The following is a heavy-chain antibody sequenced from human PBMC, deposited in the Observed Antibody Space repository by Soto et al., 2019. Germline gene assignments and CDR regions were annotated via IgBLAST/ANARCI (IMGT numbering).Heavy chain of an antibody. CDR3: ARVDDSGRAE. V-gene: IGHV3-33*01. Sequence: QVQLVESGGGVVQPGRSLRLSCAASGFTFSNYGMHWVRQAPGKGLEWVAVIWYDGSNKYYVDSVKGRFTISRDNSMNTLYLQITSLRVEDTAVYYCARVDDSGRAEWGQGTLVSVSS. CDR1: GFTFSNYG. D-gene: IGHD3-10*01. CDR2: IWYDGSNK. J-gene: IGHJ4*02.